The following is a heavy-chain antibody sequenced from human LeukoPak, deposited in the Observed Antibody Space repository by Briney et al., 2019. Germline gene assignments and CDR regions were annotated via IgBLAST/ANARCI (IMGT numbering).Heavy chain of an antibody. J-gene: IGHJ4*02. CDR1: GFTFSTYA. CDR3: ARGRPPYSSGWYAAD. D-gene: IGHD6-19*01. CDR2: ISYDGSNK. Sequence: GGSLRLSCAASGFTFSTYAMHWVRQAPGKGLEWVTVISYDGSNKYYADSVKGRFTISRDNSKNTLYLQMNSLRAEDAAVYYCARGRPPYSSGWYAADWGQGTLVTVSS. V-gene: IGHV3-30-3*01.